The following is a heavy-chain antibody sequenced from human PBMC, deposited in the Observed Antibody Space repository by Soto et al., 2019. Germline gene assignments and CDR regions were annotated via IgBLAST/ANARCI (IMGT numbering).Heavy chain of an antibody. CDR3: ARVSIAANGLDY. J-gene: IGHJ4*02. V-gene: IGHV4-4*02. D-gene: IGHD6-13*01. CDR1: GGSISSSNW. Sequence: SETLSLTCAVSGGSISSSNWWSWVRQPPGKGLEWIGEIYHSGSTNYNPPLKSRVTISVDKSKNQFSLKLSSVTAADTAVYYCARVSIAANGLDYWGQGTLVTVSS. CDR2: IYHSGST.